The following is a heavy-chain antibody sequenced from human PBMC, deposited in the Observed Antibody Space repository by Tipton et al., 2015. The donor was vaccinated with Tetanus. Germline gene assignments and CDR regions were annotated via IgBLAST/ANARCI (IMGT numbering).Heavy chain of an antibody. CDR1: GYTFTSYG. J-gene: IGHJ6*02. CDR3: ARDLNDSSGYFYYYYYGMDV. D-gene: IGHD3-22*01. V-gene: IGHV1-18*01. Sequence: QLVQSGAEVKKPGASVKVSCKASGYTFTSYGISWVRQAPGQGLEWMGWISAYNGNTNYAQKLQGRVTMTTDTSTSTAYMELRSLRSDDTAVYYCARDLNDSSGYFYYYYYGMDVWGQGTTVTVSS. CDR2: ISAYNGNT.